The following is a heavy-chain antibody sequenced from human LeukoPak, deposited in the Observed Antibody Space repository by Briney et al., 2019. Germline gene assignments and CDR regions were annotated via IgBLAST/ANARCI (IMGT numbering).Heavy chain of an antibody. CDR2: ISGSGGST. D-gene: IGHD6-13*01. V-gene: IGHV3-23*01. CDR1: GFTFSDYA. Sequence: GGSLRLSCAASGFTFSDYAMRWVRQAPGKGLEWVSAISGSGGSTYYADSVKGRFTISRDSSKNTLYLQMNSLRAEDTAVYYCAKQSPEYLATTVTLDPWGQGTLVTVSS. J-gene: IGHJ5*02. CDR3: AKQSPEYLATTVTLDP.